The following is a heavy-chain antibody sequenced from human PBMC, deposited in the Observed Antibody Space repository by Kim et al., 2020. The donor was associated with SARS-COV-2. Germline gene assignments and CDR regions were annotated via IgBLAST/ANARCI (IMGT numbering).Heavy chain of an antibody. V-gene: IGHV5-51*01. D-gene: IGHD1-26*01. CDR2: DT. J-gene: IGHJ4*02. CDR3: ARFLSTYSFDY. Sequence: DTRYSPTFQGQVTFSDDKTISTAYLQWSSLKALDTAIYYCARFLSTYSFDYWGQGALVTVSS.